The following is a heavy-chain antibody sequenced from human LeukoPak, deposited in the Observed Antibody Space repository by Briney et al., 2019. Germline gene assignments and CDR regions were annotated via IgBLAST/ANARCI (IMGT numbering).Heavy chain of an antibody. Sequence: ASVKVSCKASGYTFTGYYMRWVRQAPGQGLEWMGWINPNSGGTDYAQKFQGRVTMTRDTSISTAYMELSRLRSDDTAVYYCARDMEGLYLGDYWGQGTLVTVSS. CDR2: INPNSGGT. V-gene: IGHV1-2*02. D-gene: IGHD3-16*01. J-gene: IGHJ4*02. CDR1: GYTFTGYY. CDR3: ARDMEGLYLGDY.